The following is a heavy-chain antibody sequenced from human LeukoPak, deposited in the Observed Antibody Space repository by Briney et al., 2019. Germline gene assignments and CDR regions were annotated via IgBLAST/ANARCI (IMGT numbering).Heavy chain of an antibody. J-gene: IGHJ4*02. Sequence: SVKVSCKASGGTFSSYAISWVRQAPGQGLEWMGGIIPIFGTANYAQKFQGRVTITADKSTSTAYMELSSLRSEDTAVYYCARDAEVGDTAMVVWGQGTLVTVSS. CDR1: GGTFSSYA. V-gene: IGHV1-69*06. CDR2: IIPIFGTA. CDR3: ARDAEVGDTAMVV. D-gene: IGHD5-18*01.